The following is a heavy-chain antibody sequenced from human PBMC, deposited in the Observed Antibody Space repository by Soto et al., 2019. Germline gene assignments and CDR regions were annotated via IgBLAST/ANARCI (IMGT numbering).Heavy chain of an antibody. CDR2: ISGSGGST. V-gene: IGHV3-23*01. Sequence: EVQLLESGGGLVQPGGSLRLSCAASGFTFSSYAMSWVRQAPGKGLEWVSAISGSGGSTYYADSVKGRFTISRDNSKTTLYLQMNSLRAEDTAVYYCAKDRGDSSGWSVFDLWGRGTLVTVSS. CDR3: AKDRGDSSGWSVFDL. D-gene: IGHD6-19*01. CDR1: GFTFSSYA. J-gene: IGHJ2*01.